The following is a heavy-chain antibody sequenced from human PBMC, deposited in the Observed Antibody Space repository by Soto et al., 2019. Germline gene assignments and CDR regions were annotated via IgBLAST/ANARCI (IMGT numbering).Heavy chain of an antibody. V-gene: IGHV1-69*08. CDR3: ARPDFGDYWYFDL. CDR1: GGTFSSHT. J-gene: IGHJ2*01. D-gene: IGHD4-17*01. Sequence: QDQLVQSGAEVKKPGSSVKVSCKASGGTFSSHTFSWVRQAPGQGLEWMGRIIPALGTATYAQKFQGRVTITADESATTVYMDLNSLRSEDTAVYYCARPDFGDYWYFDLWGRGTLVTVSS. CDR2: IIPALGTA.